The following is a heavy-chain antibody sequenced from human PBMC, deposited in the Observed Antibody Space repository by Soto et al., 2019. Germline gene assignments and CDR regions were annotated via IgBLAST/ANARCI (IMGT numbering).Heavy chain of an antibody. J-gene: IGHJ4*02. D-gene: IGHD2-15*01. CDR2: IYYSGST. Sequence: QVQLQESGPGLVKPSQTLSLTCTVSGGSISSGGYYWSWIRQHPGKGLEWIGYIYYSGSTYYNPSLKSRVTISVDTSKNQFSLKLSSVTAADTAVYYCARSPYCSGGSCSGMIVFDYWGQGTLVTVSS. CDR3: ARSPYCSGGSCSGMIVFDY. CDR1: GGSISSGGYY. V-gene: IGHV4-31*03.